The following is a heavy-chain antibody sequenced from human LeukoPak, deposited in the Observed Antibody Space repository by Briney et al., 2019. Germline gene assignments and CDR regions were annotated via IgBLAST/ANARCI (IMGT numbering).Heavy chain of an antibody. CDR3: ARRGDCTNSVCRSYWYFDL. CDR1: GGSISSYY. Sequence: PSETLSLTCTVSGGSISSYYWSWIRQPAGKGLEWIGRIYTSGSTNYNPSLKSRVTMSVDTSKNQFSLKLSSVTAADTAVYYCARRGDCTNSVCRSYWYFDLWGRGTLVTVSS. D-gene: IGHD2-8*01. V-gene: IGHV4-4*07. CDR2: IYTSGST. J-gene: IGHJ2*01.